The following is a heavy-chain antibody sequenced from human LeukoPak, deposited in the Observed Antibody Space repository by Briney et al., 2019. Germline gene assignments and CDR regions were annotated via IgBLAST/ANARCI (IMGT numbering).Heavy chain of an antibody. CDR2: MNPNSGNT. CDR1: GYTFTGYD. J-gene: IGHJ6*03. V-gene: IGHV1-8*02. CDR3: ARDWNTISYMDV. Sequence: GASVKVSCKASGYTFTGYDINWVRQATGQGLEWMGWMNPNSGNTGYAQKFQGRVTMTRNTSTSTAYMELSSLRSEDTAVYYCARDWNTISYMDVWGKGTTVTVSS. D-gene: IGHD3-3*01.